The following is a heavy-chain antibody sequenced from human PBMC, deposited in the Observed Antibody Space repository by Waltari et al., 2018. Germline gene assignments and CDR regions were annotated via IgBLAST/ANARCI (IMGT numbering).Heavy chain of an antibody. CDR3: ARALQYYYDSSGYYYDY. CDR1: GGSISSYY. Sequence: QVQLQESGPGLVKPSETLSLTCTVSGGSISSYYWSWIRQPPGKGLEWIGYIYYSGSPNYNPSLKSRVTISVDTSKNQFSLKLSSVTAADTAVYYCARALQYYYDSSGYYYDYWGQGTLVTVSS. J-gene: IGHJ4*02. D-gene: IGHD3-22*01. V-gene: IGHV4-59*01. CDR2: IYYSGSP.